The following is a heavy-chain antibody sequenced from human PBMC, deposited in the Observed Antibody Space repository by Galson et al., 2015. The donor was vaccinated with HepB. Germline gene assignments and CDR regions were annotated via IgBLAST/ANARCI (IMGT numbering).Heavy chain of an antibody. Sequence: SLRLSCAASGFRFSNYALHWVRQAPGKGLEWVAVISYDGYNKYYADSVKDRLTISRDNSKNTLYLQMNSLRAEDTAVYYCARDFGKQGWFDPWGQGTLVTVSS. CDR2: ISYDGYNK. CDR1: GFRFSNYA. D-gene: IGHD1-14*01. V-gene: IGHV3-30-3*01. CDR3: ARDFGKQGWFDP. J-gene: IGHJ5*02.